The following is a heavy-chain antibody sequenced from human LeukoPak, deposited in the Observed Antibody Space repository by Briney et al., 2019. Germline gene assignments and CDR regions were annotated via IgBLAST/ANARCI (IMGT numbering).Heavy chain of an antibody. CDR2: ISYDGSNK. J-gene: IGHJ4*02. D-gene: IGHD5-18*01. CDR3: ARSGARGYSYGYGFDY. Sequence: GGSLRLSCAASGFTFSSYAMHWVRQAPGKGLEWVAVISYDGSNKYYADSVKGRFTISRDNSKNTLYLQMNSLRAEDTAVYYCARSGARGYSYGYGFDYWGQGTLVTVSS. CDR1: GFTFSSYA. V-gene: IGHV3-30*04.